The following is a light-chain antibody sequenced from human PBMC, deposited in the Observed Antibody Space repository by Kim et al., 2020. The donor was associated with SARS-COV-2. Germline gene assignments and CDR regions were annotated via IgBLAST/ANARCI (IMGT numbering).Light chain of an antibody. CDR1: QSVRSSY. CDR3: QQYGSSPYT. CDR2: GAS. J-gene: IGKJ2*01. Sequence: EIVLTQSPGTLSLSPGERATLSCRASQSVRSSYLAWYQQKPGQAPRLLIYGASSRATGIPDRFSGSGSGTDFTLTISRLEPEDFAVYYCQQYGSSPYTFGKGTKLEI. V-gene: IGKV3-20*01.